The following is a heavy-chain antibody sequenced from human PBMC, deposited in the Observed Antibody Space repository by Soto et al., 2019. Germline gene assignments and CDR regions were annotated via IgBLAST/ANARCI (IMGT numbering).Heavy chain of an antibody. Sequence: GASVKVSWKASGGTFSSYAISWVRQAPGQGLEWMGGIIPIFGTANYAQKFQGRVTITADESTSTAYMELSSLRSEDTAVYYCARVLSRGVPNWFAPWGQGTLVTVSS. V-gene: IGHV1-69*13. CDR1: GGTFSSYA. D-gene: IGHD3-10*01. CDR2: IIPIFGTA. CDR3: ARVLSRGVPNWFAP. J-gene: IGHJ5*02.